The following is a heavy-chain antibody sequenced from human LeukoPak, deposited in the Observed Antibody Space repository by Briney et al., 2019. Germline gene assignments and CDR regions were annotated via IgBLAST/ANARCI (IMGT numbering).Heavy chain of an antibody. Sequence: ASVKVSCKASGNTFTSYAMHWVRQAPGQRLEWMGWINAGNGNTKYSQKFQGRVTITRDTSASTAYMELSSLRSEDTAVYYCARLISGGTIQILAVPYPVYFDYWGQGALVTVSS. CDR3: ARLISGGTIQILAVPYPVYFDY. J-gene: IGHJ4*02. CDR2: INAGNGNT. D-gene: IGHD5-18*01. CDR1: GNTFTSYA. V-gene: IGHV1-3*01.